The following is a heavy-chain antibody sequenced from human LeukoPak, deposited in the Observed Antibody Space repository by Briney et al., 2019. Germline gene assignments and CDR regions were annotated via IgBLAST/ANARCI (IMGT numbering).Heavy chain of an antibody. CDR2: ISGSGGST. V-gene: IGHV3-23*01. D-gene: IGHD6-19*01. CDR3: AKREEYSSGPFDY. CDR1: GFTFSSYA. Sequence: GGSLRLSCAASGFTFSSYAMRWVRQAPGKGLEWVSAISGSGGSTYYADSVKGRFTISRDNSKNTLYLQMNSLRAEDTAVYYCAKREEYSSGPFDYWGQGTLVTVSS. J-gene: IGHJ4*02.